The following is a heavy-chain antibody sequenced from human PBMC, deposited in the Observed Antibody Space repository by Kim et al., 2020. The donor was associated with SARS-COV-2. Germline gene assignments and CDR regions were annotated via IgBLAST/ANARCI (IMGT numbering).Heavy chain of an antibody. CDR1: GGTFSSYA. Sequence: SVKVSCKASGGTFSSYAISWVRQAPGQGLEWMGGIIPIFGTANYAQKFQGRVTITADESTSTAYMELSSLRSEDTAVYYCVSRPPGYSYGYVIWGQGTLVTVSS. V-gene: IGHV1-69*13. J-gene: IGHJ4*02. CDR3: VSRPPGYSYGYVI. CDR2: IIPIFGTA. D-gene: IGHD5-18*01.